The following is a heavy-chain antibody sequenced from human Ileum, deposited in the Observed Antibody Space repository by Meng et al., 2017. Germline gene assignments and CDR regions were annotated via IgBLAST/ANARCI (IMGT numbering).Heavy chain of an antibody. CDR3: ARHGGYYQDF. V-gene: IGHV4-4*02. J-gene: IGHJ4*02. D-gene: IGHD4-23*01. CDR2: IDHLGIA. Sequence: QVVGLESGPCSAKASGPRSPTCSSSGGSMSVVGFWSGARQSQGKGLEWIGQIDHLGIAYYKPSLKSRVTMSIDQSKSQFSLRLTSVSAADTAVYYCARHGGYYQDFWGQGTLVTVSS. CDR1: GGSMSVVGF.